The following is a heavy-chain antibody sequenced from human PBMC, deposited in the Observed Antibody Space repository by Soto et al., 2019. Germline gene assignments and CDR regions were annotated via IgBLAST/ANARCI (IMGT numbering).Heavy chain of an antibody. J-gene: IGHJ2*01. V-gene: IGHV4-30-4*01. CDR2: IYYSGST. CDR1: GGSISSGEYY. CDR3: AREWRYSTWYFDL. Sequence: QVQLQESGPGLVKPSQTLSLTCTVSGGSISSGEYYWSWIRQPPGKGLEWIAYIYYSGSTYYNPSVKSRVNISVDTSKNQFSLKLNSVTAADTAVYYCAREWRYSTWYFDLWGRGTLVTVSS. D-gene: IGHD5-12*01.